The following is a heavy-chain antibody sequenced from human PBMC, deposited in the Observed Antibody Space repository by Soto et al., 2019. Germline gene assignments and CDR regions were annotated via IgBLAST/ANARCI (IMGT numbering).Heavy chain of an antibody. CDR2: IYHSGSA. D-gene: IGHD6-13*01. V-gene: IGHV4-4*02. Sequence: QVELQESGPGLVKPSGTLSLTCAVSGGSVSSTYWWSWVRQPPGKGLEWIGEIYHSGSANYNPSLKSRVPISVDNSKNPFSLNLISVTAAATAVYYCARYNAASGTYYFDYWGQGTLVTVSS. J-gene: IGHJ4*02. CDR1: GGSVSSTYW. CDR3: ARYNAASGTYYFDY.